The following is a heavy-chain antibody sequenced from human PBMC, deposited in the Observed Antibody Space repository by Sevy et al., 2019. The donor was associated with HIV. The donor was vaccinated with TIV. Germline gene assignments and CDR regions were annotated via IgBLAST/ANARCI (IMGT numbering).Heavy chain of an antibody. CDR2: IYWNDDQ. D-gene: IGHD3-22*01. CDR3: AHRGGVHFYDSSGYYSRAEYFEH. J-gene: IGHJ1*01. Sequence: SGPTLVNPTQTLTLTCTFSGFSLSTSGVGVGWIRQPPGKALEWRALIYWNDDQRYSPSLKSRLTITKDTSKNQVVLTMTNMDPVDTATYYCAHRGGVHFYDSSGYYSRAEYFEHWGQGTLVTVSS. CDR1: GFSLSTSGVG. V-gene: IGHV2-5*01.